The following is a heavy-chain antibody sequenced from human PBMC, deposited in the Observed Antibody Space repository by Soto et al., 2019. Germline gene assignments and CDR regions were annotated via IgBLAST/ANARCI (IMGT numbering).Heavy chain of an antibody. D-gene: IGHD2-15*01. CDR2: ISYDGSNK. Sequence: QVQLVESGGGVVQPGRSLRLSCAASGFTFSSYGMHWVRQAPGKGLEWVAVISYDGSNKYYADSVKGRFTISRDNSKNTLYLQMNSLRAEDTAVYYCAKDPYCSGGSCYPRGWFDPWGQGTLVTVSS. J-gene: IGHJ5*02. V-gene: IGHV3-30*18. CDR3: AKDPYCSGGSCYPRGWFDP. CDR1: GFTFSSYG.